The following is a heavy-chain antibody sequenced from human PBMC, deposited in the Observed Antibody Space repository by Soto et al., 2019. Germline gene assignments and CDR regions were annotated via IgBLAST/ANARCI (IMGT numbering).Heavy chain of an antibody. CDR2: IYYSGST. Sequence: SETLSLTCTVSGGTISSYYWSWIRQPPGKGLEWIGYIYYSGSTNYNPSLKSRVTISVDTSKNQFSLKLSSVTAADTAVYYCARRYGYSFDYWGQGTLVTVSS. V-gene: IGHV4-59*08. CDR1: GGTISSYY. D-gene: IGHD1-1*01. CDR3: ARRYGYSFDY. J-gene: IGHJ4*02.